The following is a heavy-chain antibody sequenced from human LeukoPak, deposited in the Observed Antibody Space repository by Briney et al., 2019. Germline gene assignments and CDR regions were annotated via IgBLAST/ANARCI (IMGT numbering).Heavy chain of an antibody. D-gene: IGHD6-6*01. V-gene: IGHV3-23*01. J-gene: IGHJ4*02. CDR3: AKVARGRIAASFPPFFSDY. CDR1: GFTFSSYG. Sequence: PGGSLRLSCAASGFTFSSYGMSWVRQAPGKGPEWVSGISGSGENSHYADSVKGRFTISRENSKNTVYLQMNSLRAEDTAVYYCAKVARGRIAASFPPFFSDYWGQGTLVTVSS. CDR2: ISGSGENS.